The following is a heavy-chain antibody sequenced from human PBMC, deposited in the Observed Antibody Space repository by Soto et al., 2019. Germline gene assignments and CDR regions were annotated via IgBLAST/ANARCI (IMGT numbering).Heavy chain of an antibody. CDR1: GFTFSSYA. CDR2: ISGSGGST. D-gene: IGHD4-17*01. J-gene: IGHJ4*02. CDR3: AKSTYYGDYVLGFDY. Sequence: PVGSLRLSCAASGFTFSSYAMSWVRQAPGKGLEWVSAISGSGGSTYYADSVKGRFTISRDNSKNTLYLQMNSLRAEDTAVYYCAKSTYYGDYVLGFDYWGQGTLVTVSS. V-gene: IGHV3-23*01.